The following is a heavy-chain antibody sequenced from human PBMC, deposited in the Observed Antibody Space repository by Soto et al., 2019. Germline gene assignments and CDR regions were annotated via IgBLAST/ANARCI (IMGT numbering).Heavy chain of an antibody. J-gene: IGHJ6*02. CDR3: ARDLLSLNGPAATERPYYYYYGMDV. CDR1: GFTFSSYE. D-gene: IGHD2-2*01. Sequence: EVQLVESGGGLVQPGGSLRLSCAASGFTFSSYEMNWVRQAPGKGLEWVSYISSSGSTIYYADSVKGRFTISRDNAKNSLYLQMNSLRAEDTAVYYCARDLLSLNGPAATERPYYYYYGMDVWGQGTTVTVSS. CDR2: ISSSGSTI. V-gene: IGHV3-48*03.